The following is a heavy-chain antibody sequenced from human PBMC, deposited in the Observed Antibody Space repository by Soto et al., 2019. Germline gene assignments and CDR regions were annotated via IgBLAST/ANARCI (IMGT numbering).Heavy chain of an antibody. CDR3: AREEAVAGKVLDY. Sequence: GGSLRLSCAASGFTFSSYSMNWVRQAPGKGLEWVSSISSSSSYIYYADSVKGRFTISRDNAKNSLYLQMNSLRAEDTAVYYCAREEAVAGKVLDYWGQGTLVTVSS. CDR2: ISSSSSYI. V-gene: IGHV3-21*01. J-gene: IGHJ4*02. CDR1: GFTFSSYS. D-gene: IGHD6-19*01.